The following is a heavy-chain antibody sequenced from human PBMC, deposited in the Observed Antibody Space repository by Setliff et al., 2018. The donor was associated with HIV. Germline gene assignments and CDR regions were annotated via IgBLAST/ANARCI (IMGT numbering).Heavy chain of an antibody. CDR1: GGSIARGGYY. D-gene: IGHD3-16*01. CDR3: ARNFGGTSPFDL. CDR2: IYGQGGT. J-gene: IGHJ4*02. Sequence: SETMSLTCTVSGGSIARGGYYWGWVRQHPGKGLEWIGYIYGQGGTHYNPSLKSRLTMSLDTSRNAFFMELASVTAADTAVYYCARNFGGTSPFDLWGQGTLVTVSS. V-gene: IGHV4-31*03.